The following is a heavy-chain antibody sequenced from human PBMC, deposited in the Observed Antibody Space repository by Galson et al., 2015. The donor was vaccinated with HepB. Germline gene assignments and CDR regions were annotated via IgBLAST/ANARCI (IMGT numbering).Heavy chain of an antibody. D-gene: IGHD6-19*01. CDR3: ARGPGGSDGWFDP. V-gene: IGHV3-23*01. Sequence: SLRLSCAASGFIFSSSAMSWVRQAPGRGLQWISTIDASGRKPYYADSDMGRFIISRDNSQNTLYLQISGLRGEDTAIYYCARGPGGSDGWFDPWGQGTLVTVSS. CDR2: IDASGRKP. CDR1: GFIFSSSA. J-gene: IGHJ5*02.